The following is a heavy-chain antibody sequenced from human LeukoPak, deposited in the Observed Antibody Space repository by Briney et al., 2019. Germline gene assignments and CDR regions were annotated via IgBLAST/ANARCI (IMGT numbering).Heavy chain of an antibody. Sequence: SETLSLICTVSGDSISSYYWSWIRQPPGKGLEWIGYIYNSGSTNYNPSLKSRVTISVDTSKNQFSLKLSSVTAADTAVYYCARDYGDSAFDIWGQGTMVTVSS. CDR2: IYNSGST. CDR1: GDSISSYY. V-gene: IGHV4-59*08. D-gene: IGHD4-17*01. CDR3: ARDYGDSAFDI. J-gene: IGHJ3*02.